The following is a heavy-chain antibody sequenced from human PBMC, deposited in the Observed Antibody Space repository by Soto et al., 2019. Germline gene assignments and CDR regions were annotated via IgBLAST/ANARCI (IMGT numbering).Heavy chain of an antibody. Sequence: QVQLVQSGAEVREPGASVKVSCKASGYSFSSLDINWVRQTTGQGLEWMGWMQPRDGRTGYAQKFQGSVTMTRDTSINTAYMELSSLTSDDTAFYYCARGDTAGVDYWGQGTLVTVSS. CDR1: GYSFSSLD. CDR2: MQPRDGRT. CDR3: ARGDTAGVDY. J-gene: IGHJ4*02. D-gene: IGHD1-26*01. V-gene: IGHV1-8*01.